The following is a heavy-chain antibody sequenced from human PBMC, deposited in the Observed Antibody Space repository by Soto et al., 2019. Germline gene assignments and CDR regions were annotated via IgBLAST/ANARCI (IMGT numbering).Heavy chain of an antibody. V-gene: IGHV3-30-3*01. Sequence: GGSLRLSCAASGFTFSSYAMHWVRQAPGKGLEWVAVISYDGSNKYYADSVKGRFTISRDNSKNTLYLQMNSLRAEDTAVYYCARDGPDIVVVPAAIGGMDVWGQGTTVTVSS. CDR2: ISYDGSNK. CDR1: GFTFSSYA. CDR3: ARDGPDIVVVPAAIGGMDV. D-gene: IGHD2-2*01. J-gene: IGHJ6*02.